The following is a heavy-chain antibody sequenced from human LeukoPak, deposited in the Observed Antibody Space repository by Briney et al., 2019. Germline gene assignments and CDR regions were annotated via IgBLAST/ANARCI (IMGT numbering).Heavy chain of an antibody. Sequence: GGSLRLSCAASGFTFSSYAMHWVRQAPGKGLEWVAVISYDGSNKYYADSVKGRFTISRDNSKNTLYLQMNSLRAKDTAAYYCARDSTDYGSGIPSDYWGQGTLVTVSS. CDR1: GFTFSSYA. D-gene: IGHD3-10*01. CDR2: ISYDGSNK. J-gene: IGHJ4*02. CDR3: ARDSTDYGSGIPSDY. V-gene: IGHV3-30-3*01.